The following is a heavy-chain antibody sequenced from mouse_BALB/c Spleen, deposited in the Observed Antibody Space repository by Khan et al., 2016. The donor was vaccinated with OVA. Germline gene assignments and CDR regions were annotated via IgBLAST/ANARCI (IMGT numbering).Heavy chain of an antibody. Sequence: VQLQQSGAELARPGASVKLSCKASGYTFTSYWMQWVKQRPGQGLEWIGAIYPGDGDTRYTQKFKGKATLTADKSSSTAYLQLSSLASEDSAVDYCARGDYWAWFAYWGQGTLVTVSA. CDR1: GYTFTSYW. CDR2: IYPGDGDT. CDR3: ARGDYWAWFAY. J-gene: IGHJ3*01. D-gene: IGHD1-1*02. V-gene: IGHV1-87*01.